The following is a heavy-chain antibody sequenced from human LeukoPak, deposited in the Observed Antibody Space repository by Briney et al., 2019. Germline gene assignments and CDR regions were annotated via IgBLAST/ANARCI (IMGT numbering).Heavy chain of an antibody. Sequence: SETLSLTCTVSGGSINGYYWTWIRQPPGKGLDWIGYIYYSGSINYNPSLKSRVTISVDKSKNQFSLNLTYVTAEDTAVYYCARVEYSSSSGDYWGQGTLVTVSS. CDR1: GGSINGYY. V-gene: IGHV4-59*01. D-gene: IGHD6-6*01. CDR3: ARVEYSSSSGDY. CDR2: IYYSGSI. J-gene: IGHJ4*02.